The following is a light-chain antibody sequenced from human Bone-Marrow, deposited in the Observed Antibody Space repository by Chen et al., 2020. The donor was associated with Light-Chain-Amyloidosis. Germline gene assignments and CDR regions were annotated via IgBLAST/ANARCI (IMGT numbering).Light chain of an antibody. V-gene: IGLV3-21*02. CDR1: NIGYTS. CDR3: QVWDRSSDRPV. J-gene: IGLJ3*02. Sequence: SYVLTQPSSVSVAPGQTDTIACGGNNIGYTSVNWYQQTPGQAPLLVVYDDSDRPSGLPERLSGSNSGNTATLTISRVEAGDEADYYCQVWDRSSDRPVFGGGTKLTVL. CDR2: DDS.